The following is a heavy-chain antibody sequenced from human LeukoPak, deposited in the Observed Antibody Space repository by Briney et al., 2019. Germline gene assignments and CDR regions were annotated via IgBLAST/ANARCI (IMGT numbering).Heavy chain of an antibody. CDR3: ARGDSGDGSGSYYSFDY. J-gene: IGHJ4*02. CDR1: GGSFSGYY. Sequence: SETLSLTCAVYGGSFSGYYWSWIRQPPGKGLEWIGEINHSGSTNYNPSLKSRVTISVDTSKNQFSLKLSSVTAADTAVYYCARGDSGDGSGSYYSFDYWGLGTLVTVSS. V-gene: IGHV4-34*01. CDR2: INHSGST. D-gene: IGHD3-10*01.